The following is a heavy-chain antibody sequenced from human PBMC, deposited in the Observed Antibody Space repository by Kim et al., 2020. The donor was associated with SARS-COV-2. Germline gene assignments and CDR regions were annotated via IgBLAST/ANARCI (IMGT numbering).Heavy chain of an antibody. D-gene: IGHD4-17*01. J-gene: IGHJ4*02. CDR3: ARDLRGRHNYGDSLDY. Sequence: ASVKVSCKASGYTFTSYGISWVRQAPGQGLEWMGWISAYNGNTNYAQKLQGRVTMTTDTSTSTAYMELRSLRSDDTAVYYCARDLRGRHNYGDSLDYWGQGTLVTVSS. CDR1: GYTFTSYG. V-gene: IGHV1-18*01. CDR2: ISAYNGNT.